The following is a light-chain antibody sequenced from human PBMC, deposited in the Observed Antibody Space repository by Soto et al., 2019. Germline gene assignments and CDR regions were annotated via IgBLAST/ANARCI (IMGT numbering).Light chain of an antibody. J-gene: IGKJ1*01. CDR1: QTVGTY. CDR2: GAS. CDR3: QQYHNSPLT. V-gene: IGKV3-20*01. Sequence: EIVLTQSPGTLSLSPGERATLSCRASQTVGTYLAWYQQKPGQAPRLLVFGASSRATGVPDRFSGSGSGTDFTLTISGLEPEDFALYYCQQYHNSPLTFGQGTKVDIK.